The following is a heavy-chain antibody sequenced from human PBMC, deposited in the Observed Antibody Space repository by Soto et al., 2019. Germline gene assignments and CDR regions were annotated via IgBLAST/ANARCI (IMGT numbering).Heavy chain of an antibody. Sequence: EVQLLESGGGLVQPGGSLRLSCAASGFTFSTYAMNWVRQAPGNGLEWVSAISGSGGSXHXXXSVKGRFTISRDNCNXXXXXXXXXLXXXXXAXXHCVKGYWKGDVWGQGTTVTVSS. V-gene: IGHV3-23*01. CDR3: VKGYWKGDV. D-gene: IGHD1-1*01. CDR2: ISGSGGSX. CDR1: GFTFSTYA. J-gene: IGHJ6*02.